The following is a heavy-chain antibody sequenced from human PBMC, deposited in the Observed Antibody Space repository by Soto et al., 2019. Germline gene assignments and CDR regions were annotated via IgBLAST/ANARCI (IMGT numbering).Heavy chain of an antibody. CDR3: ARGQYGSGSYYDSYYYYYMDV. J-gene: IGHJ6*03. V-gene: IGHV3-20*01. CDR1: GFTFDDYG. Sequence: GGSLRLSCAASGFTFDDYGMSWVRQAPGKGLEWVSGINWNGGSTGYADSVKGRFTISRDNAKNSLYLQMNSLRAEDTALYHCARGQYGSGSYYDSYYYYYMDVWGKGTTVTVSS. CDR2: INWNGGST. D-gene: IGHD3-10*01.